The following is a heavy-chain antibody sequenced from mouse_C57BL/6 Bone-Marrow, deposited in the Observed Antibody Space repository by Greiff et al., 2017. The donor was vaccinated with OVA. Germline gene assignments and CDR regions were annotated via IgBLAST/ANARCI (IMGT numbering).Heavy chain of an antibody. J-gene: IGHJ3*01. CDR2: ISSGGDYI. D-gene: IGHD2-14*01. CDR3: TRVRRGFAY. CDR1: GFTFSSYA. Sequence: DVHLVESGEGLVKPGGSLKLSCAASGFTFSSYAMSWVRQTPEKRPEWVAYISSGGDYIYYADTVKGRFTISRDNARNTLYLQMSSLKSEDTAMYYCTRVRRGFAYWGQGTLVTVSA. V-gene: IGHV5-9-1*02.